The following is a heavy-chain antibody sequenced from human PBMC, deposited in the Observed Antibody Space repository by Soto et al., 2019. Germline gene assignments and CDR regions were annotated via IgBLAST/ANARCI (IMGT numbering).Heavy chain of an antibody. CDR3: ARNLWPDACDI. J-gene: IGHJ3*02. CDR1: GFSLSASGVG. CDR2: IYWDDDK. V-gene: IGHV2-5*02. Sequence: QITLKESGPTLVKPTQTLTLTCTFSGFSLSASGVGVGWIRQPPGKALEWLALIYWDDDKRYSPSLKSRLTSTKDTSKNQVVLTMTNMDPGDTATYYGARNLWPDACDIWGQGTMVTVSA. D-gene: IGHD3-10*01.